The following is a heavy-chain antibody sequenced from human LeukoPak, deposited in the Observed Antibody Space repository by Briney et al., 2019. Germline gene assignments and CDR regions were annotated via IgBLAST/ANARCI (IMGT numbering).Heavy chain of an antibody. D-gene: IGHD5-18*01. CDR3: AREIGPRQLHLWGSAFDY. CDR2: ISPSGGGT. V-gene: IGHV1-46*01. Sequence: ASVKVSCKASGYIFTNYYMHWVRQAPGQGLEWMGMISPSGGGTSYAQKFQGRLTMTRDTSTTTVYMELSSLRSEDTAMYYCAREIGPRQLHLWGSAFDYWGQGTLVTVSS. CDR1: GYIFTNYY. J-gene: IGHJ4*02.